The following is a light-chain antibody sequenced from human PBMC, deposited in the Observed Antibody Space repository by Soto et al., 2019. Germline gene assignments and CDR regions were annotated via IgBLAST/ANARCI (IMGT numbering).Light chain of an antibody. CDR3: QQDGSSSST. J-gene: IGKJ1*01. CDR2: GTS. CDR1: QSVSSSY. V-gene: IGKV3-20*01. Sequence: EIVLTQSPGTLSLSPGERATLSCRASQSVSSSYLAWYQQKPGQAPRLLIYGTSSRATAIPDRFSGSGSGTDFPLTISRLEGADFVVYYFQQDGSSSSTFGQGNKVEIK.